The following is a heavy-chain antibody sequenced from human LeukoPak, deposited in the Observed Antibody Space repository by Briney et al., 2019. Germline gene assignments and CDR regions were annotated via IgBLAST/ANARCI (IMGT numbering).Heavy chain of an antibody. J-gene: IGHJ4*02. CDR1: GFTFSSYE. V-gene: IGHV3-48*03. CDR2: ISSSGSVI. CDR3: ARDLGSGWNYFDF. Sequence: GGSLRLSCAASGFTFSSYEMNWVRQAPGKGLEWVSYISSSGSVIYYADSVKGRFTTSRDNAKSSLNLQMNSLRAEDTAVYYCARDLGSGWNYFDFWGQGTLVTVSS. D-gene: IGHD6-19*01.